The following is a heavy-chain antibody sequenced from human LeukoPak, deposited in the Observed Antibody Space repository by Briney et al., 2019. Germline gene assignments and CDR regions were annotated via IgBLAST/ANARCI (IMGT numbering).Heavy chain of an antibody. J-gene: IGHJ4*02. V-gene: IGHV1-2*02. CDR3: ARDRVVVPAAFDY. CDR2: INPNSGGT. CDR1: GYTFTAYY. Sequence: ASVKVSCKASGYTFTAYYIHWVRQAPGQGLEWMGWINPNSGGTNYAQKFQGRVTMTRDTSISTAYMELSRLRSDDTAVYYRARDRVVVPAAFDYWGQGTLVTVSS. D-gene: IGHD2-2*01.